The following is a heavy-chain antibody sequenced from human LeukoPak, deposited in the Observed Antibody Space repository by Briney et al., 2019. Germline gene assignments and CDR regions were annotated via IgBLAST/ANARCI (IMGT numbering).Heavy chain of an antibody. CDR1: GFPFGDCT. V-gene: IGHV3-49*03. D-gene: IGHD3-10*01. CDR3: PRDGSGSYGRDRTFDY. CDR2: IRSKTFGGTT. J-gene: IGHJ4*02. Sequence: PGGSLRLSCTASGFPFGDCTLIWFRQAPGKGLEWVGFIRSKTFGGTTEYAASVKGRFTTSRDDSKSIAYLQMNSLKTEDTAVYYCPRDGSGSYGRDRTFDYWGQGTLVTVSS.